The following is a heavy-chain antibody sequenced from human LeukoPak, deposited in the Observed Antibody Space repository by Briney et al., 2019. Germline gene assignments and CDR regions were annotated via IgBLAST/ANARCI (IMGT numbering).Heavy chain of an antibody. CDR3: ARAPIRSAPFDY. CDR1: GGSISSYS. CDR2: IYHSGST. Sequence: SETLSLTCTVSGGSISSYSWSWIRQPPGKGLEWIGYIYHSGSTYYNPSLKSRVTISVDRSKNQFSLKLSSVTAADTAVYYCARAPIRSAPFDYWGQGTLVTASS. J-gene: IGHJ4*02. D-gene: IGHD5-24*01. V-gene: IGHV4-30-2*01.